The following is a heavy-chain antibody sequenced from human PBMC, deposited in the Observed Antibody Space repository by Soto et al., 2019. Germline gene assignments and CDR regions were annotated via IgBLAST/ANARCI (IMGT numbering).Heavy chain of an antibody. J-gene: IGHJ1*01. CDR1: GDSVYSNSAA. CDR2: TYYRSKWYN. D-gene: IGHD6-13*01. V-gene: IGHV6-1*01. Sequence: SQTLSLTCAISGDSVYSNSAAWNWIRQSPSRGLEWLGRTYYRSKWYNDYGVSVKSRITINPDTSKNQFSLQLNSVTPEDTAVYYCARDLGSSWYPEYFQHWGQGTLVTVSS. CDR3: ARDLGSSWYPEYFQH.